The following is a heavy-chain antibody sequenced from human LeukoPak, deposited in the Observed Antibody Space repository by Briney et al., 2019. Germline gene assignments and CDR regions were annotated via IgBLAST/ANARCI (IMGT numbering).Heavy chain of an antibody. CDR3: AKPRANSWYHFDY. D-gene: IGHD6-13*01. J-gene: IGHJ4*02. CDR1: GFTFSSYA. V-gene: IGHV3-23*01. Sequence: GGSLRLSCAASGFTFSSYAMSWVRQAPGKGLEWVSATSASDGSTYYADSVKGRFTISRDDSKNTLYLQMNSLRAEDTAVYYCAKPRANSWYHFDYWGQGSLVTVSS. CDR2: TSASDGST.